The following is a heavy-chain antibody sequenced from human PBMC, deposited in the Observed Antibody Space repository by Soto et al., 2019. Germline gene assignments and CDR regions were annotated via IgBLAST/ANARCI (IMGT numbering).Heavy chain of an antibody. V-gene: IGHV1-18*01. J-gene: IGHJ4*02. CDR3: ARAHEYYDILTGSYYFDY. Sequence: GASVKVSCKASGYTFTSYGISWVRQAPGQGLEWMGWISAYNGNTNYAQKLQGRVTMTTDTSTSTAYMELRSPRSDDTAVYYCARAHEYYDILTGSYYFDYWGQGTLVTVSS. D-gene: IGHD3-9*01. CDR2: ISAYNGNT. CDR1: GYTFTSYG.